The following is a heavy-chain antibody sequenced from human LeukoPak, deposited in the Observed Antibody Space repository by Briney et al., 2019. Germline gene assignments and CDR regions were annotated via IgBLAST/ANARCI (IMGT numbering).Heavy chain of an antibody. D-gene: IGHD2-15*01. Sequence: GGSLRLSCAASGFTFSSHWMHWVRQAPGKGLVWVSRINGDGSNTTYADSVKGRFTISRDNAKNTLYLQMNSLRAEDTAVYHCARSKSWYSPGAFDIWGQGTMVTVSS. CDR3: ARSKSWYSPGAFDI. J-gene: IGHJ3*02. CDR2: INGDGSNT. CDR1: GFTFSSHW. V-gene: IGHV3-74*03.